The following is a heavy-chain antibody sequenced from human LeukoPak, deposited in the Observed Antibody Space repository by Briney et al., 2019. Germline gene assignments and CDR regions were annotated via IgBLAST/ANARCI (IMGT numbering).Heavy chain of an antibody. CDR2: INGDGSDR. J-gene: IGHJ4*02. V-gene: IGHV3-7*05. Sequence: GGSLRLSCAASGFTFSSYAMSWVRQAPGKGPEWVASINGDGSDRYYVDSMQGRFTISRDNPKNSLYLQMNSLRAEDTAIYYCARTRVGDYLDYWGQGALVTVSS. CDR1: GFTFSSYA. D-gene: IGHD3-10*01. CDR3: ARTRVGDYLDY.